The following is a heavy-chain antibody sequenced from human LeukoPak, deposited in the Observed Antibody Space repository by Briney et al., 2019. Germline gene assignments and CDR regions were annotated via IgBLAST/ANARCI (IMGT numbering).Heavy chain of an antibody. CDR3: ARNYLAPHCSSTSCWHYYYGMDV. CDR1: GYTFTSYD. Sequence: SVKVSCKASGYTFTSYDINWVRQATGQGLEWMGWMNPNSGNTGYAQKFQGRVTMTRNTSISTAYMELSSLRSEDTAVYYCARNYLAPHCSSTSCWHYYYGMDVWGQGTTVTVSS. CDR2: MNPNSGNT. V-gene: IGHV1-8*01. D-gene: IGHD2-2*01. J-gene: IGHJ6*02.